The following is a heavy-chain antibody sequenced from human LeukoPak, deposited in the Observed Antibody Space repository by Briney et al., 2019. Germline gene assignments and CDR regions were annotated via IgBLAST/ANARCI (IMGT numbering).Heavy chain of an antibody. D-gene: IGHD3-22*01. Sequence: GASVKVSRKASGGTFSSYAISWVRQAPGQGLEWMGGIIPIFGTANYAQKFQGRVTITADESTSTAYMELSSLRSEDTAVYYCARRAMIVVANAFDIWGQGTMVTVSS. J-gene: IGHJ3*02. V-gene: IGHV1-69*01. CDR1: GGTFSSYA. CDR3: ARRAMIVVANAFDI. CDR2: IIPIFGTA.